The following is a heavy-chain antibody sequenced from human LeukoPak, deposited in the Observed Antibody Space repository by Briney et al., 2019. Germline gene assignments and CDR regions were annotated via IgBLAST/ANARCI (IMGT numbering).Heavy chain of an antibody. Sequence: KTSETLSLTCTVSGGSFSSYYWSWIRQPPGKGLEWIGYIYHSGSTYYNPSLKSRVTISVDRSKNQFSLKLSSVTAADTAVYYCAREGKYYDSSGYRNWFDPWGQGTLVTVSS. D-gene: IGHD3-22*01. CDR2: IYHSGST. CDR1: GGSFSSYY. CDR3: AREGKYYDSSGYRNWFDP. J-gene: IGHJ5*02. V-gene: IGHV4-59*12.